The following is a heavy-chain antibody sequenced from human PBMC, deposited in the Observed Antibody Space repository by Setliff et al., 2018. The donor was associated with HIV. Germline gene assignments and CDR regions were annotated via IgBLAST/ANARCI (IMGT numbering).Heavy chain of an antibody. J-gene: IGHJ6*03. CDR3: ARSAYCGGDCSDYYYYYMDV. V-gene: IGHV1-3*03. CDR1: GYTFTSYA. D-gene: IGHD2-21*01. Sequence: ASVKVSCKASGYTFTSYAMHWVRQAPGQRLEWMGWINAGNGNTKYSQEFQGRVTITRDTSASTAYMELSSLRSEDMAVYYCARSAYCGGDCSDYYYYYMDVWGKGTTVTVS. CDR2: INAGNGNT.